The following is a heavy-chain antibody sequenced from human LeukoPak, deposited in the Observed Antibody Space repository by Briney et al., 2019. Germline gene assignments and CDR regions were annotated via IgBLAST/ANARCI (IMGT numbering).Heavy chain of an antibody. J-gene: IGHJ4*02. CDR1: GFTFSSYA. Sequence: QPGGSLRLSCAASGFTFSSYAMSWVGQAPGKGLEWVAFISYDGSNEYYADSVKGRFTISRDNSKNTLYLQMNSLRAEDTAVFYCAKVPFSSFYTFDYWGQGTLVTVSS. CDR3: AKVPFSSFYTFDY. V-gene: IGHV3-30*18. CDR2: ISYDGSNE. D-gene: IGHD2/OR15-2a*01.